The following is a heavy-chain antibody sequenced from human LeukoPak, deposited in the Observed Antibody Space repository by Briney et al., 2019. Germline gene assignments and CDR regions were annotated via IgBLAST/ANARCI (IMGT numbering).Heavy chain of an antibody. CDR2: FNHSGST. Sequence: SETLSLTCAVYGGSFSGYSWSWFRNPPGKGLDWIGEFNHSGSTNYNPSLKSRVTISVDTSKNQFSLKLSSVTAADTAVYYCARGAYYDFWSGYPKYNWFDPWGQGTLVTVSS. J-gene: IGHJ5*02. V-gene: IGHV4-34*01. CDR1: GGSFSGYS. D-gene: IGHD3-3*01. CDR3: ARGAYYDFWSGYPKYNWFDP.